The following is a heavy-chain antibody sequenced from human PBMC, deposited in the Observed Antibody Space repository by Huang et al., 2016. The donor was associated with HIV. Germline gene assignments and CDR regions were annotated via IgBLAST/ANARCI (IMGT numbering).Heavy chain of an antibody. CDR2: MNTNSGNT. CDR1: GYSFASYD. Sequence: QVQLVQSGAEVRKPGASVKVSCEASGYSFASYDINWVRQATGQGLEWIGWMNTNSGNTGYAQKFQGRVTMTRNTSISTAYMELSSLRSEDTAKYFCVRGWYIAALPYFDYWGQGTLVTVSS. D-gene: IGHD6-6*01. CDR3: VRGWYIAALPYFDY. J-gene: IGHJ4*02. V-gene: IGHV1-8*01.